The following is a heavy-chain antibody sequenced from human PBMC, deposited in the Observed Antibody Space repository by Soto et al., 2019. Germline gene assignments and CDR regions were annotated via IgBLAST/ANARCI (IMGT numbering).Heavy chain of an antibody. CDR2: INHSGST. J-gene: IGHJ4*02. D-gene: IGHD5-18*01. V-gene: IGHV4-34*01. CDR3: ARHISSRGYSYGQTFDY. CDR1: GGSFSGYY. Sequence: SETLSLTCAVYGGSFSGYYWSWIRQPPGKGLEWIGEINHSGSTNYNPSLKSRVTISVDTSKNQFSLKLSSVTAADTAVYYCARHISSRGYSYGQTFDYWGQGTLVTVSS.